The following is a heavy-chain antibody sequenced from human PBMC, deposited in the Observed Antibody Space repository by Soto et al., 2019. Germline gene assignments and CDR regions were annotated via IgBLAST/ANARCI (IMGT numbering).Heavy chain of an antibody. J-gene: IGHJ6*02. CDR2: INPNSGGT. CDR1: GYTFTGYY. V-gene: IGHV1-2*02. CDR3: ARAKGSSSWYGWGYYYYGMDV. D-gene: IGHD6-13*01. Sequence: ASVKVSCKASGYTFTGYYMHWVRQAPGQGLEWMGWINPNSGGTNYAQKFQGRVTMTRDTSISTAYMELSRLRSDDTAVYYCARAKGSSSWYGWGYYYYGMDVWGQGTTVTV.